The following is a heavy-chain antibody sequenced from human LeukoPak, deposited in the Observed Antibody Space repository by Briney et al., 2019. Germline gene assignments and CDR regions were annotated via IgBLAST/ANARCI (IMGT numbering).Heavy chain of an antibody. CDR3: ARGPATVTRPTPTYYFDY. CDR1: GGSISSSNW. V-gene: IGHV4-4*02. Sequence: SETLSLTCAVSGGSISSSNWWSWVRQPPGKGLEWIGEIYHSGSTNYNPSLKSRVTISVDKSKNQFSLKLSSVTAADTAVYYCARGPATVTRPTPTYYFDYWGQGTLVTVSS. D-gene: IGHD4-17*01. J-gene: IGHJ4*02. CDR2: IYHSGST.